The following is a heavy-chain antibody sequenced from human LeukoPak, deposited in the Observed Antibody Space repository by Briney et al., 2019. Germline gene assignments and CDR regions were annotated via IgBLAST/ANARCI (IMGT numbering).Heavy chain of an antibody. CDR1: GFTFSSYA. CDR3: AREFLWLDY. D-gene: IGHD2/OR15-2a*01. J-gene: IGHJ4*02. CDR2: ISYDGSNR. Sequence: PGGSLRLSCAAYGFTFSSYAMHLVRQAPGKGLEWVAAISYDGSNRYYADSVKGRFTISRDNSKNTLYLQMNSLRPEDTAVYYCAREFLWLDYWGQGTLVTVSS. V-gene: IGHV3-30-3*01.